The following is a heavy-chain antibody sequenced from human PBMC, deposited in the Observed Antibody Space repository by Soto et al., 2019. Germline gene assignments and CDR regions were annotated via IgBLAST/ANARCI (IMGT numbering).Heavy chain of an antibody. V-gene: IGHV5-51*01. CDR2: IYPGDSDT. CDR1: GYSFTSYW. Sequence: EVHLVHSGAEVKKPGESLKISCKGSGYSFTSYWIGWVRQMTGKGLEWMGIIYPGDSDTRYSPSFQGQVTISADKSISTAYLQWSSLKASVTAMYYCASTSAAGKYYYDMDVWGQGTTVTVSS. CDR3: ASTSAAGKYYYDMDV. J-gene: IGHJ6*02. D-gene: IGHD6-13*01.